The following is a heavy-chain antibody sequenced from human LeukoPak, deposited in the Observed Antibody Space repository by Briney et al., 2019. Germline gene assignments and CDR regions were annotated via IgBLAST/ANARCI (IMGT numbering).Heavy chain of an antibody. D-gene: IGHD2-15*01. CDR1: GFTVSSNY. Sequence: PGGSLRLSCAASGFTVSSNYMSWVRQAPGKGLEWVSVIYSGGSIYYADSVKGRFTISRDNSKNTLSLQMNSLRAEDTAVYYCARDAYCSGGSYYHFDCWGQGTLVTVSS. V-gene: IGHV3-66*01. CDR2: IYSGGSI. J-gene: IGHJ4*02. CDR3: ARDAYCSGGSYYHFDC.